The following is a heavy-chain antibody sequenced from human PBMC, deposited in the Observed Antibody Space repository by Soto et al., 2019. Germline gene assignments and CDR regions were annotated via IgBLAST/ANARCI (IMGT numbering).Heavy chain of an antibody. CDR1: GGSISSGGYS. CDR3: ARDKITGLFDY. D-gene: IGHD2-8*02. J-gene: IGHJ4*02. V-gene: IGHV4-30-2*01. CDR2: IYHSGST. Sequence: PSETLSLTCAVSGGSISSGGYSWSWIRQPPGKGLECIGYIYHSGSTYYSPSLKSRVTISVDTSKNQFSLKLTSVTAADTAVYYCARDKITGLFDYWGQGTLVTVSS.